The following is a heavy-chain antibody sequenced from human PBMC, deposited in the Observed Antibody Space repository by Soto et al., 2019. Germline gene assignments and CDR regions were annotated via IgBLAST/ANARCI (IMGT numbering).Heavy chain of an antibody. J-gene: IGHJ4*02. CDR1: GGAISPYY. CDR3: ARRPLHESNGHYFGHYFDY. Sequence: QVQLQESGPGLVKPSETLSLSCTVSGGAISPYYWSWIRQSPGKGLEWIGYIHYTGSTNYNPSLKSRVTISVDTANNQFSLRLSSVTAADTAVYYCARRPLHESNGHYFGHYFDYWGQGALVTVSS. CDR2: IHYTGST. D-gene: IGHD3-22*01. V-gene: IGHV4-59*08.